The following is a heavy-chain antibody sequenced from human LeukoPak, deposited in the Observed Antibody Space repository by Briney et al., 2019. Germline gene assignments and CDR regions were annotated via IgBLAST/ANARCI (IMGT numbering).Heavy chain of an antibody. CDR2: INPNSGGT. CDR3: ARDVSRDILFHR. V-gene: IGHV1-2*02. Sequence: GSVQDSCKASEYTFTGYYIHSVRQAPGQRLEWMGWINPNSGGTNYAQKFQGRVTMTTDTSISTAYMELSRLTSDDTAVYYGARDVSRDILFHRWGQGTLVTVS. CDR1: EYTFTGYY. J-gene: IGHJ5*02.